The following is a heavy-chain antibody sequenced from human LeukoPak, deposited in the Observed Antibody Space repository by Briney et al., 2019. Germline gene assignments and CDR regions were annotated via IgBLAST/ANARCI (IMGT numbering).Heavy chain of an antibody. V-gene: IGHV1-8*03. CDR3: ERAYENDYGDYCYYYYYMDV. CDR2: MNPNSGNT. CDR1: GYTFTSYD. D-gene: IGHD4-17*01. J-gene: IGHJ6*03. Sequence: GASVKVSCKASGYTFTSYDIKWGRQATGQGGEWMGWMNPNSGNTGYAQKFQGRVTITRNTAISTAYMELRRLRAEDTGGYYCERAYENDYGDYCYYYYYMDVWGKGTTVTVSS.